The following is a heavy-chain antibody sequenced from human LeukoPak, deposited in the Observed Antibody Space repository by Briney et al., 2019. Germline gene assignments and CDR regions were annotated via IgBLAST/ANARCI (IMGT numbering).Heavy chain of an antibody. CDR3: ARSGGYSGYDPYPLDY. D-gene: IGHD5-12*01. V-gene: IGHV1-3*01. Sequence: KFQGRVTITRDTSATTDYMELSSLRSEDTAVYYCARSGGYSGYDPYPLDYWGQGTLVTVSS. J-gene: IGHJ4*02.